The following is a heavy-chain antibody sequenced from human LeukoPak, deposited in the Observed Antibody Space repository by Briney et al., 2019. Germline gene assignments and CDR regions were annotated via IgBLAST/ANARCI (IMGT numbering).Heavy chain of an antibody. Sequence: SETLALTCAVYGGSFRGYYWSWIRQPPGKGLEWIGYIYHSGSTYYSPSLKSRVTISVDRSKNQFSLKPSSVTAADTAVYYCARVNHGGIDYWGQGTPVTVSS. CDR2: IYHSGST. CDR1: GGSFRGYY. V-gene: IGHV4-34*01. D-gene: IGHD3-16*01. J-gene: IGHJ4*02. CDR3: ARVNHGGIDY.